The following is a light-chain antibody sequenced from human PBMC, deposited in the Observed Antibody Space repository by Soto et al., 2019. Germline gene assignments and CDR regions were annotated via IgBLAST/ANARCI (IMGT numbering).Light chain of an antibody. CDR2: DTS. CDR1: QSVSSN. CDR3: QQYNNWPPIT. Sequence: IVMTQSPATLSVSPGERATLSCRASQSVSSNLAWYHQKPGQAPRLLIYDTSTRATGIPARFSGSGSGTEFTLTISILQSEDFAVYYCQQYNNWPPITFGQGTRLEIK. V-gene: IGKV3-15*01. J-gene: IGKJ5*01.